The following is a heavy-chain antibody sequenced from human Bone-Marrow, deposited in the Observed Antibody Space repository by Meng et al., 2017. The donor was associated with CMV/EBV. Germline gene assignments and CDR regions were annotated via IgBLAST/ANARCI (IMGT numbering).Heavy chain of an antibody. CDR2: INHSGST. CDR3: ARRTIAAAGNFDL. J-gene: IGHJ2*01. D-gene: IGHD6-13*01. CDR1: GGSFSGYY. V-gene: IGHV4-34*01. Sequence: SETRSLTCAVYGGSFSGYYWSWIRQPPGKGLEWIGEINHSGSTNYNPPLKSRVTISVDTSKNQFSLKLSSVTAADTAVYYCARRTIAAAGNFDLWGRGTLVTVSS.